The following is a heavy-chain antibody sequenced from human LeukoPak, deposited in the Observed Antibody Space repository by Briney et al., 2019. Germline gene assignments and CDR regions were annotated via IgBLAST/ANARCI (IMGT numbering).Heavy chain of an antibody. CDR1: GFTFSSYW. V-gene: IGHV3-21*01. CDR3: AKSNSSSFH. J-gene: IGHJ4*02. D-gene: IGHD6-6*01. CDR2: ISSSSSYI. Sequence: GGSLRLSCAASGFTFSSYWMSWVRQAPGKGLEWVSSISSSSSYIYYADSMKGRFTISSDNSKNTLYLQMNSLRAEDTAVYYCAKSNSSSFHWGQGTLVTVSS.